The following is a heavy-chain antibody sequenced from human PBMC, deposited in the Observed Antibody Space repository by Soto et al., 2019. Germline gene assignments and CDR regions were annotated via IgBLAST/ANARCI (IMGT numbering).Heavy chain of an antibody. J-gene: IGHJ3*02. CDR2: ISGSGGST. V-gene: IGHV3-23*01. CDR1: GFTFSSYA. D-gene: IGHD2-15*01. CDR3: SYIDGLAVAHDAFDI. Sequence: GGSLRLSCAASGFTFSSYAMSWVRQAPGKGLEWVSAISGSGGSTYYADSVKGRFTISRDNAKNTLYLQMNSLRAEDKAVDFCSYIDGLAVAHDAFDIWGQGTMVTVSS.